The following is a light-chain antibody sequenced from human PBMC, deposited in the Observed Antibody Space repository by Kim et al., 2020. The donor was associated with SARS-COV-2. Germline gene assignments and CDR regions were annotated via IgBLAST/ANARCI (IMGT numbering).Light chain of an antibody. V-gene: IGKV1-5*01. Sequence: SASVGDRVTITCRASQSIRTWLAWYQQKPGKAPKVLIYDASTLISGVPSRFGGSGSGTEFTLTISNLQLDDFATYYCQQYAVNPYTFGQGTKLEI. CDR2: DAS. CDR1: QSIRTW. J-gene: IGKJ2*01. CDR3: QQYAVNPYT.